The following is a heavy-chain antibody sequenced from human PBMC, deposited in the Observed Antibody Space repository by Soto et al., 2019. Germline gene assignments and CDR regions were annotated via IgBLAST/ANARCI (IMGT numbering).Heavy chain of an antibody. V-gene: IGHV1-69*13. CDR1: GGTFSSYA. CDR2: IIPIFGTA. D-gene: IGHD3-9*01. CDR3: ARVRHDILTGYSPGDFDY. Sequence: GASVKVSCKASGGTFSSYAISWVRQAPGQGLEWMGGIIPIFGTANYAQKFQGRVTITADESTSTAYMELSSLRSEDTAVYYCARVRHDILTGYSPGDFDYWGQGTLVTVSS. J-gene: IGHJ4*02.